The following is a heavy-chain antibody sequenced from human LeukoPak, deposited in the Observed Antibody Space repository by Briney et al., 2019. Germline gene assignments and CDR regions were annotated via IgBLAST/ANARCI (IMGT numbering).Heavy chain of an antibody. CDR3: ARELSGYDVKFAY. CDR1: GFTFSTYA. Sequence: GGSLRLSCAASGFTFSTYAMHWVRQAPGKGLEWVAVITYDGSNEYYADSVKGRFTISRDNSKNTLYLQMNTLRADDTAVYYCARELSGYDVKFAYWGQGTLVTVSS. V-gene: IGHV3-30*01. CDR2: ITYDGSNE. J-gene: IGHJ4*02. D-gene: IGHD5-12*01.